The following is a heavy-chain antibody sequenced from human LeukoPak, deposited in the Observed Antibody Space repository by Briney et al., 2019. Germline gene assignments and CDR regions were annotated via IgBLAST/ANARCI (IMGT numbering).Heavy chain of an antibody. J-gene: IGHJ5*02. CDR2: IYYSGST. D-gene: IGHD2-15*01. V-gene: IGHV4-59*01. CDR3: ARGFGYCSGGSCYAGWFDP. CDR1: GGSFSGYY. Sequence: PSETLSLTCAVYGGSFSGYYWSWIRQPPGKGLEWIGYIYYSGSTNYNPSLKSRVTISVDTSKNQFSLKLSSVTAADTAVYYCARGFGYCSGGSCYAGWFDPWGQGTLVTVSS.